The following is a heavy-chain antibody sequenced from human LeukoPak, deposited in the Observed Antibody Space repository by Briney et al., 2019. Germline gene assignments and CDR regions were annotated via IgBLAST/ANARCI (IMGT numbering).Heavy chain of an antibody. CDR3: ARDVRYFDWLIFDY. CDR1: GFTFSSYA. CDR2: ISGSGGST. D-gene: IGHD3-9*01. J-gene: IGHJ4*02. Sequence: GGSLRLSCAASGFTFSSYAMSWVRQAPGKGLEWVSAISGSGGSTYYADSVKGRFTISRDNSKNTLYLQMNSLRAEDTAVYYCARDVRYFDWLIFDYWGQGTLVTVSS. V-gene: IGHV3-23*01.